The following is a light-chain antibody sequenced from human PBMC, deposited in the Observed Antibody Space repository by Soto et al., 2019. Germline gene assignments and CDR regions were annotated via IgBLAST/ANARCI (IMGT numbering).Light chain of an antibody. CDR1: QSVSST. Sequence: EIVMTQSPATLSVSPGERATLSRRASQSVSSTLAWYQQKPGQAPRLLIYGASTRATGIPARFSGSGSGTEFTLTISSLQSEDFAVYYCQQYIYWPWTFGQGTKVDIK. CDR3: QQYIYWPWT. CDR2: GAS. V-gene: IGKV3-15*01. J-gene: IGKJ1*01.